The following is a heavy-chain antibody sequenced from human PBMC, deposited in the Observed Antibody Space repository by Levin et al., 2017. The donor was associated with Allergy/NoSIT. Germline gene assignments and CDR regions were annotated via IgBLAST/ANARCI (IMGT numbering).Heavy chain of an antibody. V-gene: IGHV3-23*01. CDR2: ISGSGVST. D-gene: IGHD2-8*01. CDR3: AKGLVLMDSGANPYYFDY. Sequence: GESLKISCAASGFTFSSYGMSWVRQAPGKGLEWVSAISGSGVSTYYADSVKGRFTLSRDTSKNTVHLQMSSLRADDTAVYYCAKGLVLMDSGANPYYFDYWGQGTLVTVSS. J-gene: IGHJ4*02. CDR1: GFTFSSYG.